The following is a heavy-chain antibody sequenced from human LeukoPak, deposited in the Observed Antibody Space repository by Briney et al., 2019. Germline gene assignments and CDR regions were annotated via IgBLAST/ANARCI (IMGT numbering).Heavy chain of an antibody. CDR1: GYTFTEYA. D-gene: IGHD6-19*01. CDR2: ISPQKDIT. CDR3: ARDVAGIAVAGTVGF. V-gene: IGHV1-18*01. J-gene: IGHJ4*02. Sequence: GALVTVCCKASGYTFTEYAFSWVRQAPGQGLEWMGWISPQKDITIYAQKFQARVPMTTDTSTSTAYLDLWSLRSDDTAVYYCARDVAGIAVAGTVGFWGQGPLVTVSS.